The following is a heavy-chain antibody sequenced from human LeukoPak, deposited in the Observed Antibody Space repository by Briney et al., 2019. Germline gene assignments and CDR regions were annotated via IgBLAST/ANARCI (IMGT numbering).Heavy chain of an antibody. CDR3: AKGSYYDSSGSFYFDY. Sequence: GGSLRLSCAASGFTFSSYSMNWVRQAPGKGLEWVSYISRSSRTIYYADSVKGRFTISRDNSKNTLYVQVNSLGTEDTAAYYCAKGSYYDSSGSFYFDYWGQGTLVTVSS. D-gene: IGHD3-22*01. CDR1: GFTFSSYS. J-gene: IGHJ4*02. V-gene: IGHV3-48*01. CDR2: ISRSSRTI.